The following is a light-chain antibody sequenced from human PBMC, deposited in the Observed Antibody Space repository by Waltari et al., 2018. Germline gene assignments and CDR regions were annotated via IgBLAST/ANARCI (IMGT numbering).Light chain of an antibody. Sequence: QSALTQPASLSGSPGQSITISCTGPSSDVGSYNFVPWYQQHPGKAPKLMIYEGSKRPSGVSNRFSGSKSGNTASLTISGLQAEDEADYFCSSYAGSSTLYVFGTGTKVTVL. CDR3: SSYAGSSTLYV. J-gene: IGLJ1*01. CDR2: EGS. V-gene: IGLV2-23*01. CDR1: SSDVGSYNF.